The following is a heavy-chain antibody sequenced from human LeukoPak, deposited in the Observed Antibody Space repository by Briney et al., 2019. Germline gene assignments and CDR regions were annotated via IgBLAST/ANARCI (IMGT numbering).Heavy chain of an antibody. CDR1: GFTVSSNY. Sequence: PGGSLRLSCAASGFTVSSNYMNWVRQAPGKGLEWVSVIYSGGSTYYADSVKGRFTISRDNSKNTLYLQMNSLRAEDTAVYYCARDRPDCGGDCYVDYWGQGTLVTVSS. V-gene: IGHV3-53*01. D-gene: IGHD2-21*02. J-gene: IGHJ4*02. CDR2: IYSGGST. CDR3: ARDRPDCGGDCYVDY.